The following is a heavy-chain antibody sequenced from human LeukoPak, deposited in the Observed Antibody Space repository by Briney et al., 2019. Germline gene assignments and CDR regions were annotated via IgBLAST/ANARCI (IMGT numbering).Heavy chain of an antibody. V-gene: IGHV1-3*01. J-gene: IGHJ4*02. D-gene: IGHD1-26*01. CDR2: INDGNGNT. CDR1: GYTFTSYA. CDR3: ARNGGATEFYFDY. Sequence: GASVKVSCKASGYTFTSYAMHWVRQAPGQRLEWVGWINDGNGNTKYSQKFQGRVTITRDTSASTAYMELSSLRSEDTAVYYCARNGGATEFYFDYWGQGTLVTVSS.